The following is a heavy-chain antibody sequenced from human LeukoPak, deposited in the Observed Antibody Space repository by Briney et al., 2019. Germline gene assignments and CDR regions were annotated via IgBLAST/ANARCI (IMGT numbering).Heavy chain of an antibody. D-gene: IGHD2-21*01. CDR2: INPNSGGT. J-gene: IGHJ4*02. CDR3: ARDLVLGVWHIDY. CDR1: GYTFTGYY. V-gene: IGHV1-2*02. Sequence: ASVKVSCKASGYTFTGYYMHWARQAPGQGLEWMGWINPNSGGTNYAQKFQGRVTMTRDTSISTAYMELSRLRSDDTAVYYCARDLVLGVWHIDYWGQGTLVTVSS.